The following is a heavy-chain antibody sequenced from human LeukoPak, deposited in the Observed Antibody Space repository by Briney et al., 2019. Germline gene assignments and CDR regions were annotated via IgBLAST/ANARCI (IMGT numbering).Heavy chain of an antibody. J-gene: IGHJ4*02. CDR1: GDSVSSNSAA. V-gene: IGHV6-1*01. CDR2: TYYRSKWYN. Sequence: SQTLSLTCSISGDSVSSNSAAWNWIRQSPSRGLEWLGRTYYRSKWYNDYAASVKSRITINPDTSKNLFSLQLNSVTAEVTAVYYCAKGRGTNWGLDFWGQGTLVTVSS. D-gene: IGHD7-27*01. CDR3: AKGRGTNWGLDF.